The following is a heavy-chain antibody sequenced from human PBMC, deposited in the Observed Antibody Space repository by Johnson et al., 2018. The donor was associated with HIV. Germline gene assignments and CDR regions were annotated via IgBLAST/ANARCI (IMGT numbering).Heavy chain of an antibody. CDR1: GFTFRSYA. J-gene: IGHJ3*02. CDR2: ITYDGSNK. D-gene: IGHD3-10*01. Sequence: QVQLVESGGGLVQPGKSLRLSCEASGFTFRSYAMHWVRQAPGKGLEWVAVITYDGSNKYYADSVKGRFTISRDNSKNTLHLQMNSLRAEDTAGYYCARTRHYYEAFDIWGQGTMVTVSS. CDR3: ARTRHYYEAFDI. V-gene: IGHV3-30-3*01.